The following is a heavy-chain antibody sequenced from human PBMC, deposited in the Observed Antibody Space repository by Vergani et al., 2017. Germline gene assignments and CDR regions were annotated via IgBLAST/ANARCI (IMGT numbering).Heavy chain of an antibody. CDR2: IRSKAYGGTT. D-gene: IGHD3-10*01. CDR3: TRELLWFGESYYYCYVDV. V-gene: IGHV3-49*03. Sequence: EVQLLESGGGLVQPGGSLRLSCAASGFTFSSYAMSWFRQAPGKGLEWVGFIRSKAYGGTTEYAASVKGRFTISRDDSKSIAHLQMNSLKAEDTAVYYCTRELLWFGESYYYCYVDVWGKGTTVTVSS. J-gene: IGHJ6*03. CDR1: GFTFSSYA.